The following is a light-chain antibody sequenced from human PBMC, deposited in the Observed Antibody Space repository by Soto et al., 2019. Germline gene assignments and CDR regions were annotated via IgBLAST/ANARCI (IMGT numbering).Light chain of an antibody. J-gene: IGLJ3*02. CDR1: SSDVGGSNH. V-gene: IGLV2-23*01. CDR3: CSYAGFSTLV. Sequence: QSALTQPASVSDSPGQSITISCTGTSSDVGGSNHVSWYQQHPGKAPKILIYEGTKRPSGVSNRFSGSKSGNTASLTISGLQAEDEADYFCCSYAGFSTLVFGGGTKLTVL. CDR2: EGT.